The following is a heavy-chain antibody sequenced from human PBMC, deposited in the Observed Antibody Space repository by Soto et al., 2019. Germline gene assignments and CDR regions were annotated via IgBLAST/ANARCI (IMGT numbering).Heavy chain of an antibody. D-gene: IGHD3-9*01. CDR2: IKSKTDGGTT. CDR1: GFTFSNAW. CDR3: TTLRDYDILTGYHGPFDY. Sequence: EVQLVESGGGLVKPGGSLRLSCAASGFTFSNAWMSWVRQAPGKGLEWVGRIKSKTDGGTTDYAAPVKGRFTISRDDSKNTLYLQMNSLKTEDTAVYYCTTLRDYDILTGYHGPFDYWGQGTLVTVSS. V-gene: IGHV3-15*01. J-gene: IGHJ4*02.